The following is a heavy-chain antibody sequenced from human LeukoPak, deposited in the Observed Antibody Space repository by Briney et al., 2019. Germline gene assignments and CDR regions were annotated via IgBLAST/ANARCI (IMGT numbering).Heavy chain of an antibody. CDR2: IFPGDSDT. CDR3: ARERDY. D-gene: IGHD1-1*01. J-gene: IGHJ4*02. V-gene: IGHV5-51*01. CDR1: GYSFATYW. Sequence: GESLQISCQDSGYSFATYWIAWVRQLPGKGLEWMGVIFPGDSDTRYSPSFQGQVTISADKSISTAYLQWSSLKASDTAMYYCARERDYWGQGTLVTVSS.